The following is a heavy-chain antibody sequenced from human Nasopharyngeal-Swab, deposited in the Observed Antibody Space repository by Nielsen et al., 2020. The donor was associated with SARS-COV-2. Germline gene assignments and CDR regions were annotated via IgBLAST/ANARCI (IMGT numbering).Heavy chain of an antibody. CDR3: VRDSPYCTGGICSFDY. D-gene: IGHD2-8*02. Sequence: GGSLRLSCAVSGFTFSTYWMHWVRQAPGKGLVWVSRIKPDGSSVTYADSVKGRFTISRDNARNTLYLQMNSLRAEDAAVYYCVRDSPYCTGGICSFDYWGHGTLVTVSS. CDR2: IKPDGSSV. CDR1: GFTFSTYW. V-gene: IGHV3-74*01. J-gene: IGHJ4*01.